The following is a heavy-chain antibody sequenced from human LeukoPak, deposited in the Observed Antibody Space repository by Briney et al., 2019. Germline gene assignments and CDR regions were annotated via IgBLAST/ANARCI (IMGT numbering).Heavy chain of an antibody. CDR3: AYDYVWGSYPEYYFDY. CDR2: TIDKRDAI. D-gene: IGHD3-16*02. CDR1: GFTFSPYS. Sequence: GGSLRLSCAASGFTFSPYSMNWVRQAPGKGREWVSYTIDKRDAIYYADSVKGRFTISRDNAKNSLYLHMNSLRDEDTAVYYCAYDYVWGSYPEYYFDYWGQGTLVTVSS. J-gene: IGHJ4*02. V-gene: IGHV3-48*02.